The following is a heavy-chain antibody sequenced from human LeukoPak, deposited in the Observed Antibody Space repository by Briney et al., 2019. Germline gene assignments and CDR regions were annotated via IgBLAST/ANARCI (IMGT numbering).Heavy chain of an antibody. V-gene: IGHV3-23*05. J-gene: IGHJ4*01. CDR1: GFTFSTYA. CDR2: IDIYSAKT. CDR3: ARDWKADF. D-gene: IGHD1-1*01. Sequence: GGSLRLSCAPSGFTFSTYAMTWVRQAPGKGLEWVSAIDIYSAKTNYADSVKGRFTISRDNSKNTLYLQMNSLRGEDTAKYYCARDWKADFWGHGTLVTVSS.